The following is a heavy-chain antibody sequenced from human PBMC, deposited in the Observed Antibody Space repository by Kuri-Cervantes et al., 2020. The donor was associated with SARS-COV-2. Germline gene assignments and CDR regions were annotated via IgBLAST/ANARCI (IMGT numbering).Heavy chain of an antibody. CDR2: IYNSEST. V-gene: IGHV4-59*12. D-gene: IGHD2-21*02. Sequence: SETLSLTCTVSGGSIRSSYWNWIRQPPGKGLEWMGYIYNSESTNYNPSLKSRVTMSVDTSKNQFSLKLSSVTAADTAVYYCARVRIVVVTDAFDIWGQGTMVTVSS. J-gene: IGHJ3*02. CDR3: ARVRIVVVTDAFDI. CDR1: GGSIRSSY.